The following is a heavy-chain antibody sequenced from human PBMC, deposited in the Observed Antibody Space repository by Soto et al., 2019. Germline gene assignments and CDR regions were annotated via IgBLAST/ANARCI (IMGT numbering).Heavy chain of an antibody. CDR3: GRGKDLDY. Sequence: PGGSLRLSCAGSGFTFRSYSMNWVRQAPGKGLEWVSSISSDGTMVYYADSVKGRFTISRDNAKNSLSLQMNSLRDGDTAAYYCGRGKDLDYRGQGTLVTVSS. J-gene: IGHJ4*02. CDR2: ISSDGTMV. CDR1: GFTFRSYS. V-gene: IGHV3-48*02.